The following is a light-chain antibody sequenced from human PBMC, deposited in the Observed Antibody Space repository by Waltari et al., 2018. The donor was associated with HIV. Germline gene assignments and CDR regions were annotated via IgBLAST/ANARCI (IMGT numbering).Light chain of an antibody. CDR2: EAS. CDR3: QQRRTWPLT. J-gene: IGKJ4*01. V-gene: IGKV3-11*01. Sequence: EIVLTQSPATLSLSPGERATLSCRASQSVSTYFAWYQQKPGQAPRLLIYEASDRATGIPARFSGSGSGTDFTLTINSLEPEDFAVYYCQQRRTWPLTFGGGTKVDIK. CDR1: QSVSTY.